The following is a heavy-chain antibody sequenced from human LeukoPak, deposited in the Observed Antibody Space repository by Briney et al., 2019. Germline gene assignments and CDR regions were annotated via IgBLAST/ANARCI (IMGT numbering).Heavy chain of an antibody. CDR1: GFTFSGHW. CDR3: TRDRSRAEDD. V-gene: IGHV3-7*01. CDR2: INQGGSDK. D-gene: IGHD1-14*01. J-gene: IGHJ4*02. Sequence: GGSLRLSCAASGFTFSGHWMSWVRQAPGKGLEWVANINQGGSDKYYVDSVKGRFTISRDNANNLLYLQMNSLRGEDTAVYYCTRDRSRAEDDWGQGSLVTASS.